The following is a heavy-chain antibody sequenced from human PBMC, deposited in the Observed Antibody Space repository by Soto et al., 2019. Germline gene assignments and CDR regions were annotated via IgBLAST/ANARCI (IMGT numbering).Heavy chain of an antibody. D-gene: IGHD3-16*01. Sequence: GGSLRLSCAASGFTFSSYAMSWVRQAPGKGLEWVSAISGSGGSTYYADSVKGRFTISRDNSKNTLYLQMNSPRAEDTAVYYCAKELGELRSPPRDFDYWGQGTMVTVYS. V-gene: IGHV3-23*01. CDR1: GFTFSSYA. CDR2: ISGSGGST. CDR3: AKELGELRSPPRDFDY. J-gene: IGHJ4*02.